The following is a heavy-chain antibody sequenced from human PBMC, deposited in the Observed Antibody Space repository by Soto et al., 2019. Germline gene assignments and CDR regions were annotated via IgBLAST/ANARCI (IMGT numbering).Heavy chain of an antibody. J-gene: IGHJ4*02. CDR1: GGSISSGGYS. CDR3: ARGFGGVIVPPTFDY. Sequence: QLQLQESGSGLVKPSQTLSLTCAVSGGSISSGGYSWSWIRQPPGKGLEWIGYIYHSGSTYYNPSLKSRGTISVDRSKNQFSLKLSSVTAADTAVYYCARGFGGVIVPPTFDYWGQGTLVTVSS. V-gene: IGHV4-30-2*01. CDR2: IYHSGST. D-gene: IGHD3-16*02.